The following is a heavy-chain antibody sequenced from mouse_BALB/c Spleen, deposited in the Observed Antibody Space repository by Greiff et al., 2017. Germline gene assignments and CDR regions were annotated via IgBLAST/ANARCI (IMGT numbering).Heavy chain of an antibody. D-gene: IGHD1-1*01. J-gene: IGHJ1*01. CDR2: IDPSDSYT. CDR1: GYTFTSYW. V-gene: IGHV1-69*02. CDR3: ARSSGSRHWYFDV. Sequence: QVQLQQPGAELVKPGASVKLSCKASGYTFTSYWMHWVKQRPGQGLEWIGEIDPSDSYTNYNQKFKGKATLTVDKSSSTAYMQLSSLTSEDSAVYYCARSSGSRHWYFDVWGAGTTVTVSS.